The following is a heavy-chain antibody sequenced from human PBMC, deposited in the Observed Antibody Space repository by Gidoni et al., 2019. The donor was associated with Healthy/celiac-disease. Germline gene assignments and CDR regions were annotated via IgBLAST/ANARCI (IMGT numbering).Heavy chain of an antibody. Sequence: QLQLQESAQGLVKPSETQYLTRTVPGGSISSSSYYWGSIRQPPGKGLEWIGSIYYRGSTYYNPSLKSRVTISVATSKNQFSLKLSSVTAADTAVYYCAREGRGQIDYWGQGTLVTVSS. J-gene: IGHJ4*02. V-gene: IGHV4-39*02. CDR2: IYYRGST. CDR3: AREGRGQIDY. CDR1: GGSISSSSYY.